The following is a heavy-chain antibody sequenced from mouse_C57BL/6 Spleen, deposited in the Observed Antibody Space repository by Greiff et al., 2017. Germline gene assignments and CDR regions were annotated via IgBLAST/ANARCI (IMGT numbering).Heavy chain of an antibody. CDR1: GYSFTSYY. Sequence: QVQLKESGPELVKPGASVKISCKASGYSFTSYYIHWVKQRPGQGLEWIGWIYPGSGNTKYNEKFKGKATLTADTSSSAAYMQLSSLTSEDSAVYYCARSGGYDGYYVFYWGQGTLVTVSA. J-gene: IGHJ3*01. CDR3: ARSGGYDGYYVFY. CDR2: IYPGSGNT. D-gene: IGHD2-3*01. V-gene: IGHV1-66*01.